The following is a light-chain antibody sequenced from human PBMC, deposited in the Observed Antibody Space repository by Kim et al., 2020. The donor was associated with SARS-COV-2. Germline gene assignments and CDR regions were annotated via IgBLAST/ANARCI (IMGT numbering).Light chain of an antibody. J-gene: IGKJ1*01. V-gene: IGKV1-5*01. CDR3: QQYNSYPWT. Sequence: DIQMTQSPSTLSASVGDRVTITCRASQSISAWLAWYQQKPGKAPKLLIYDASSLESGVPSRFSGSGSGTEFTLTISRLQPDDFATYYCQQYNSYPWTCGQGTKVDIK. CDR2: DAS. CDR1: QSISAW.